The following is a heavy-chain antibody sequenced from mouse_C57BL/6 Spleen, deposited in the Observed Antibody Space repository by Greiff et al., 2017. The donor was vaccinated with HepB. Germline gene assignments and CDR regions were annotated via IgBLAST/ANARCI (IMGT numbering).Heavy chain of an antibody. CDR3: TREDYDWFAY. Sequence: EVQVVESGEGLVKPGGSLKLSCAASGFTFSSYAMSWVRQTPEKRLEWVAYISSGGDYIYYADTVKGRFTISRDNARNTLYLQMSSLKSEDTAMYYCTREDYDWFAYWGQGTLVTVSA. CDR2: ISSGGDYI. J-gene: IGHJ3*01. V-gene: IGHV5-9-1*02. D-gene: IGHD2-4*01. CDR1: GFTFSSYA.